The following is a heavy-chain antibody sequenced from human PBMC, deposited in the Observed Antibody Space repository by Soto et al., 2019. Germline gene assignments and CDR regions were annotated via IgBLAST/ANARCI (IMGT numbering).Heavy chain of an antibody. V-gene: IGHV3-21*01. CDR1: GLSISTDS. CDR2: ISSDSYYI. CDR3: ATSRNPSSKTHGMDL. J-gene: IGHJ6*02. Sequence: EVQLVESEGGLVEPGGSLRLSCAPSGLSISTDSMNWVRQAPGKGLEWVSSISSDSYYIYYADSVKGLFTISRDNAKNSLYLQMNSLRADDTAVYYCATSRNPSSKTHGMDLWGQGTTLTVSS.